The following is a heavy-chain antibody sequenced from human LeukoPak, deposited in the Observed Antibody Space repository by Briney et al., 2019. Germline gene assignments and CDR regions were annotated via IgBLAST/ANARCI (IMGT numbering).Heavy chain of an antibody. CDR1: GYTFTSYG. V-gene: IGHV1-18*01. J-gene: IGHJ4*02. CDR3: ASRVTAGPYFDY. Sequence: ASVKVSRKASGYTFTSYGISWVRQAPGQGLEWMGWISAYNGNTNYAQKFQGRGTITTEESTSTAYMELSSLRSEDTAVYYCASRVTAGPYFDYWGQGTLVTVSS. CDR2: ISAYNGNT. D-gene: IGHD2-21*02.